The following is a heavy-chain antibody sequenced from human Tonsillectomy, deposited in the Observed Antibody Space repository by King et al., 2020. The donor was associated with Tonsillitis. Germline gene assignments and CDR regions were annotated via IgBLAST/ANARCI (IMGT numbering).Heavy chain of an antibody. CDR2: IYYSGST. V-gene: IGHV4-39*01. CDR3: ARGGRDRDYENWFDS. CDR1: GGSISSSTYY. J-gene: IGHJ5*01. D-gene: IGHD4-17*01. Sequence: QLQESGPGLVKPSETLSLTCTVSGGSISSSTYYWGWIRQPPGKGLEWIGSIYYSGSTYYHPSLNSRVTISVDTSKNQFSLKLSSVTAADTAVYYCARGGRDRDYENWFDSWGQGTLVTVSS.